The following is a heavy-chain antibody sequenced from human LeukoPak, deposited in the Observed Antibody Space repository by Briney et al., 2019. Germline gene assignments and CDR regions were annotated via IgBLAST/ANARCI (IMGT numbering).Heavy chain of an antibody. CDR3: ARGDQDIVAITVYYYYYMDV. CDR1: GFTFSSYA. J-gene: IGHJ6*03. V-gene: IGHV3-30*04. Sequence: GGSLRLSCAASGFTFSSYAMHWVRQAPGKGLEWVAVISYDGSNKYYADSVKGRFTISRDNSKNTLYLQMNSLRAEDTAVYYCARGDQDIVAITVYYYYYMDVWGKGTTVTVSS. CDR2: ISYDGSNK. D-gene: IGHD5-12*01.